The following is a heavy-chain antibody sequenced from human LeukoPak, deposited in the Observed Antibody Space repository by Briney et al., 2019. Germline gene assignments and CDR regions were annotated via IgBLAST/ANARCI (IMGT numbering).Heavy chain of an antibody. CDR3: ARGDSSSSLLWFFDL. J-gene: IGHJ2*01. CDR2: IWSDGTNK. Sequence: GGSLRLSCAASGFTFSSYTMNWVRQAPGKGLEWVAVIWSDGTNKNYADSVKGRFTISRDNSKNTVYLQMDSLRAEDTAVYYCARGDSSSSLLWFFDLWGRGTLVTVSS. CDR1: GFTFSSYT. V-gene: IGHV3-33*08. D-gene: IGHD6-13*01.